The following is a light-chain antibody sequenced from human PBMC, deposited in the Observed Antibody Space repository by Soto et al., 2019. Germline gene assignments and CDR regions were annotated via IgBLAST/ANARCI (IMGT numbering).Light chain of an antibody. V-gene: IGKV1-39*01. J-gene: IGKJ3*01. Sequence: DIQMTPSPSSLSASVGDRVTITCRASQSIRTYLNWYQQKPGKVPNLLIYGASSLQRGVPSRFSVSGSETDFTLTINNLQPEDFANYYCQQSYTAVFTFGPGTKVDI. CDR1: QSIRTY. CDR2: GAS. CDR3: QQSYTAVFT.